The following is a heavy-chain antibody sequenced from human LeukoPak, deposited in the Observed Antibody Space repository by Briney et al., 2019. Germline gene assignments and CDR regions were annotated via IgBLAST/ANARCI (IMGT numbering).Heavy chain of an antibody. V-gene: IGHV3-30-3*01. CDR2: ISYDGSNK. CDR1: GFTFSSYA. D-gene: IGHD3-10*01. Sequence: GGSLRLSCAASGFTFSSYAMHWVRQAPGKGLEWVAVISYDGSNKYYADSVKGRFTISRDNSKNTLYLQMNSLRAEDTAVYYCARAGVWFGELLYHFDYWGQGTLVTVSS. J-gene: IGHJ4*02. CDR3: ARAGVWFGELLYHFDY.